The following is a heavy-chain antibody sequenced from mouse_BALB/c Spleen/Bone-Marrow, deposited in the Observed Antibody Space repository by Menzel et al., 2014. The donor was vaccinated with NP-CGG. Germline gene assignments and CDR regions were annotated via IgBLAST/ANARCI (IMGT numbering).Heavy chain of an antibody. CDR2: FLPGTGGS. D-gene: IGHD2-4*01. V-gene: IGHV1-9*01. CDR1: GYTFSSYW. Sequence: VQLQQSGAELMKPGASVKISCKATGYTFSSYWIEWVKQRPGHGLEWIGEFLPGTGGSNYNEKFKGKATFTADTSSNTAFIHHSNLTSDDSAVYYCARDYYDYDVGIVYWGQGTLVTVSS. J-gene: IGHJ3*01. CDR3: ARDYYDYDVGIVY.